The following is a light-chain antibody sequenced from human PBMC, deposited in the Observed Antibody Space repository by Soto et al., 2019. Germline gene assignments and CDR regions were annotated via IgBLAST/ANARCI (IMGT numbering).Light chain of an antibody. CDR1: QSVSSSY. J-gene: IGKJ1*01. V-gene: IGKV3-20*01. CDR3: QQYGSTPVT. Sequence: EIVLTQSPGTLSLSPGEGATLSCRASQSVSSSYLAWYQQKPGQAPRLLIYGASSRATGIPDRFSGSGSGTDFALTITRLELDDFAVYFCQQYGSTPVTFGKGTKVEIK. CDR2: GAS.